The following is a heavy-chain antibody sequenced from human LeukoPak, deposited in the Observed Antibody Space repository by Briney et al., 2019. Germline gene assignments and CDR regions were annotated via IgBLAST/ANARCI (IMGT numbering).Heavy chain of an antibody. CDR2: IYHSGST. CDR3: AKDLFDRVVGATPPDY. J-gene: IGHJ4*02. D-gene: IGHD1-26*01. V-gene: IGHV4-38-2*02. CDR1: GYSISSGYY. Sequence: PSETLSLTCAVSGYSISSGYYWGWIRQPPGKGLEWIGSIYHSGSTYYNPSFKSRVTISVDTSKNQFSLKLSSVTAADTAVYYCAKDLFDRVVGATPPDYWGQGTLVTVSS.